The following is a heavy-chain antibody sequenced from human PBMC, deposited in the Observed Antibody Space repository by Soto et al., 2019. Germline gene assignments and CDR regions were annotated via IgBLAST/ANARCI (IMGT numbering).Heavy chain of an antibody. Sequence: PGGSLRLSCAASEFTFSDYWMHWVRQAPGKGLVWVSRINIDGSSTIYADSVKGRFTISRDNARNTLYLQMNSLRAEDTAVYYCARERGDCSGSPCYSFAYDIWGQGTVVTGSS. D-gene: IGHD2-15*01. CDR3: ARERGDCSGSPCYSFAYDI. J-gene: IGHJ3*02. CDR1: EFTFSDYW. CDR2: INIDGSST. V-gene: IGHV3-74*01.